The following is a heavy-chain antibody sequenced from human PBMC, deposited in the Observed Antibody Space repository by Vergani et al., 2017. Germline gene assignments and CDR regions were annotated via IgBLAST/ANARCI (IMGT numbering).Heavy chain of an antibody. CDR1: GYSFTSYW. CDR2: IYPGDSDT. V-gene: IGHV5-51*01. CDR3: ARVLLGAAAGYYYGMDV. Sequence: EVPLVQSGAVVKKPGESLKIFCKGSGYSFTSYWIGWVRQMPGKGLEWMGIIYPGDSDTRYSPSFKGQVTISADKSISTAYLQWSSLKASDTAMYYCARVLLGAAAGYYYGMDVWGQGTTVTVSS. D-gene: IGHD6-13*01. J-gene: IGHJ6*02.